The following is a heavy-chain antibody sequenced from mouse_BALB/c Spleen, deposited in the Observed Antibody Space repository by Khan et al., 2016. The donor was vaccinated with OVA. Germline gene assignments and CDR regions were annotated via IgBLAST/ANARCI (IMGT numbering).Heavy chain of an antibody. V-gene: IGHV1S81*02. CDR3: TRGGYGSPFAY. CDR2: INPSNGVT. J-gene: IGHJ3*01. D-gene: IGHD1-1*01. Sequence: QVQLKQSGAELVKPGASVKLSCKASGYTFTSFDIYWVKQRPGQGLEGVGEINPSNGVTNFNEKFKSKATLTVDKSSSTAYMQLSSLTSEDSAVYYCTRGGYGSPFAYWGQGTLVTVS. CDR1: GYTFTSFD.